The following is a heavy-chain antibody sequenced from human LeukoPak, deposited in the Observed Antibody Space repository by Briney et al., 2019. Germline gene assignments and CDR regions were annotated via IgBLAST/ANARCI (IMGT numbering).Heavy chain of an antibody. V-gene: IGHV1-2*02. D-gene: IGHD2-2*01. CDR2: INPNSGGT. Sequence: ASVKVSRKASGYTFTGYYMHWVRQAPGQGLEWMGWINPNSGGTNYAQKFQGRVTMTRDTSISTAYMELSRLRSDDTAVYYRARGPVVPAASGFDPWGQGTLVTVSS. J-gene: IGHJ5*02. CDR1: GYTFTGYY. CDR3: ARGPVVPAASGFDP.